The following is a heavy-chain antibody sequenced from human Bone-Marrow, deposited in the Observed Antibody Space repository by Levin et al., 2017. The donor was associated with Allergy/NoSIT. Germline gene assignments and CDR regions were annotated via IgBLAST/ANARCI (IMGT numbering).Heavy chain of an antibody. J-gene: IGHJ4*02. V-gene: IGHV4-39*01. CDR1: GGSISSSSYY. D-gene: IGHD6-13*01. CDR2: IYYSGST. Sequence: PSETLSLTCTVSGGSISSSSYYWGWIRQPPGKGLEWIGSIYYSGSTYYNPSLKSRVTISVDTSKNQFSLKLSSVTAADTAVYYCARLLGLSSSSSTIDYWGQGTLVTVSS. CDR3: ARLLGLSSSSSTIDY.